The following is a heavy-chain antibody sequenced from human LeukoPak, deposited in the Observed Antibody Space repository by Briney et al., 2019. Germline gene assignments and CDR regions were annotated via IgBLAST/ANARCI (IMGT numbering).Heavy chain of an antibody. D-gene: IGHD3-3*01. CDR3: ARVGVERFFDY. V-gene: IGHV4-4*02. Sequence: PSETLSLTCAVSGGSISSSNWWSWVRQPPGKGLEWIGEIYHSGSTNYNPSLKSRVTISVDTSKNQFSLKLSSVTAADTAVYYCARVGVERFFDYWGQGTLVTVSS. J-gene: IGHJ4*02. CDR2: IYHSGST. CDR1: GGSISSSNW.